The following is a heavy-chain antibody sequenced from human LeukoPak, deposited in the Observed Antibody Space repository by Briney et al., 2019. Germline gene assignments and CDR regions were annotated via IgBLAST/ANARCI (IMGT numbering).Heavy chain of an antibody. D-gene: IGHD4-11*01. CDR2: ISAYNGNA. J-gene: IGHJ6*03. Sequence: ASVKVSCKASGYTFTSYGISWVRQAPGQGLEWMGWISAYNGNANYAQKLQGRVTMTTDTSTSTAYMELRSLRSDDTAVYYCARVGMTITYHYYMDVWGKGTTVTVSS. CDR1: GYTFTSYG. V-gene: IGHV1-18*01. CDR3: ARVGMTITYHYYMDV.